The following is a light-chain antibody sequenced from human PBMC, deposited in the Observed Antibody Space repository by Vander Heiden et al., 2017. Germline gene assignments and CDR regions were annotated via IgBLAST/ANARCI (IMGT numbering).Light chain of an antibody. CDR1: SSNIGSRT. V-gene: IGLV1-44*01. J-gene: IGLJ3*02. CDR3: SAWDNSLNAWV. Sequence: QSVLTQPPSASGTPGQRVTIPCSGSSSNIGSRTVNWYQYLPGTAPKLLIYSNNQRPSGVPDRISASKSGTSASLAVSGLQSEDEADYYCSAWDNSLNAWVFGGGTKLTVL. CDR2: SNN.